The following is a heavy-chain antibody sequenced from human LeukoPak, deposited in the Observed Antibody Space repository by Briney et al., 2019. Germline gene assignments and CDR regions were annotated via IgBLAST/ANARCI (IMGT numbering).Heavy chain of an antibody. CDR2: IYPSDSDT. CDR1: GYNFTTFW. V-gene: IGHV5-51*01. J-gene: IGHJ4*02. Sequence: KVGASLKISCKGSGYNFTTFWIGWVRPLPGKGLEWMGIIYPSDSDTRYSPSFQGQVTISADKSINTVYLHWNSLKASDTAMYYCASFHISGKSYNGLHYWGQGTLVTVSS. D-gene: IGHD3-10*01. CDR3: ASFHISGKSYNGLHY.